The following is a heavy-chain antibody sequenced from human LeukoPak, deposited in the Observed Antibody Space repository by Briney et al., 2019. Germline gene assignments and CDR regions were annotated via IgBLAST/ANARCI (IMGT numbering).Heavy chain of an antibody. CDR2: IKSKTDGGTT. Sequence: GSLRLSCAASGFTFSNAWMSWVRQAPGKGLERVGRIKSKTDGGTTDYAAPVKGRFTISRDDSKNTLYLQMNSLKTEDTAVYYCTTDRGYCGGDCSPPWGQGTLVTVSS. D-gene: IGHD2-21*02. J-gene: IGHJ5*02. CDR3: TTDRGYCGGDCSPP. V-gene: IGHV3-15*01. CDR1: GFTFSNAW.